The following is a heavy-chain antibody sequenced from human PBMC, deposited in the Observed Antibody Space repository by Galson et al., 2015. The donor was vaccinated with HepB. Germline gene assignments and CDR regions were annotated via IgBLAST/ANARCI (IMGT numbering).Heavy chain of an antibody. D-gene: IGHD1-1*01. CDR3: ARDERWTTASYYYGMDV. CDR2: INPNSGGT. Sequence: SVKVSCKASGYTFTGYYMHWVRQAPGQGLEWMGWINPNSGGTNYAQKFQGRVTMTRDTSISTAYMELSRLRSDDTAVYYCARDERWTTASYYYGMDVRGQGTTVTVSS. V-gene: IGHV1-2*02. CDR1: GYTFTGYY. J-gene: IGHJ6*02.